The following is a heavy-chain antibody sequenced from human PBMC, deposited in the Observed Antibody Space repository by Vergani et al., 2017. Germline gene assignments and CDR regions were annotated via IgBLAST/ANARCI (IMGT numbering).Heavy chain of an antibody. CDR2: INPSGGST. D-gene: IGHD2-2*01. V-gene: IGHV1-46*03. J-gene: IGHJ6*02. CDR3: ASQGSCSSTSCYQSSYYYGMDV. CDR1: GGTFSSYA. Sequence: QVQLVQSGAEVKKPGSSVKVSCKASGGTFSSYAISWVRQAPGQGLEWMGIINPSGGSTSYAQKFQGRVTMTRDTSTSTVYMELSSLRSEDTAVYYCASQGSCSSTSCYQSSYYYGMDVWGQGTTVTVSS.